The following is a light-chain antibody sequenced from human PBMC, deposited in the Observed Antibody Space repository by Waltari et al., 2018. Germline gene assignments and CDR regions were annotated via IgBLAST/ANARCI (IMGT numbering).Light chain of an antibody. Sequence: DIQMTQSPPNLYASVGDRVNITCRASQSIIRWLAWYQQKPGTAPKLLIYDASTLETGVPSRFSGSGSETEFTLTINNLQTDDFGTYYCQQYLSFSGLTFGGGTKV. V-gene: IGKV1-5*01. CDR2: DAS. CDR1: QSIIRW. J-gene: IGKJ4*01. CDR3: QQYLSFSGLT.